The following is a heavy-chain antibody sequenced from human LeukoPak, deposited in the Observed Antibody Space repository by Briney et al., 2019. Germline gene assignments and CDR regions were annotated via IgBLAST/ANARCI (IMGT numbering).Heavy chain of an antibody. Sequence: SGTLSLTCTVSGGSIRAYYWSWIRQSPGKGLEFIGYFYYTGTTTYSPSLKSRVTISADTSNNQLSLKLNSVTAADTAIYYCARAPVGTIEYFQQWGQGTLVTVSS. CDR1: GGSIRAYY. D-gene: IGHD6-13*01. CDR3: ARAPVGTIEYFQQ. CDR2: FYYTGTT. J-gene: IGHJ1*01. V-gene: IGHV4-59*01.